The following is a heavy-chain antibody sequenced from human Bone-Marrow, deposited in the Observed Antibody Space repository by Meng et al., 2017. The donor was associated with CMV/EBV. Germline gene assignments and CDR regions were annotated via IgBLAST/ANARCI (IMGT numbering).Heavy chain of an antibody. CDR1: GCTSGNYA. D-gene: IGHD2-2*02. Sequence: GESLKISFTAFGCTSGNYAMSWVRQAPGKGLEWVGLIRSKGHGGATEYAASVKARFIISRDDSKSIAYLQMNSLRAEDTAVYYCARVAQWYCSSTSCYNDYWGQGTLVTVSS. J-gene: IGHJ4*02. V-gene: IGHV3-49*04. CDR2: IRSKGHGGAT. CDR3: ARVAQWYCSSTSCYNDY.